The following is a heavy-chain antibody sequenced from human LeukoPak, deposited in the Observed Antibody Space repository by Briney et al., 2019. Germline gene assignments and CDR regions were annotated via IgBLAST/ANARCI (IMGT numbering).Heavy chain of an antibody. Sequence: GGSLRLSCAASGFTFSDYYMSWIRQAPGKGLEWVSYISSSGSTIYYADSVKGRFTTSRDNSKNTLYLQMNSLRAEDTAVYYCAKGDQWLGLYFDYWGQGTLVTVSS. CDR3: AKGDQWLGLYFDY. J-gene: IGHJ4*02. CDR1: GFTFSDYY. V-gene: IGHV3-11*01. CDR2: ISSSGSTI. D-gene: IGHD6-19*01.